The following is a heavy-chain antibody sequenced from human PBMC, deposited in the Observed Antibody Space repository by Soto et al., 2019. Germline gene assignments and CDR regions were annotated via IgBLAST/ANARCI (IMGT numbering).Heavy chain of an antibody. J-gene: IGHJ5*02. Sequence: SETLSLTCAVSGGSISSGGYSWSWIRQPPGKGLEWIGYIYHSGSTYYNPSLKSRVTISVDRSKNQFSLKLSSVTAADTAVYYCARRYGGNFDPWGQGTLVTVSS. D-gene: IGHD2-15*01. V-gene: IGHV4-30-2*01. CDR1: GGSISSGGYS. CDR2: IYHSGST. CDR3: ARRYGGNFDP.